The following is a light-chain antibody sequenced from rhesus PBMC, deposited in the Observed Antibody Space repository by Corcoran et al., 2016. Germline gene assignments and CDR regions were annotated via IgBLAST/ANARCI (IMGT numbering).Light chain of an antibody. CDR1: QGLNNY. CDR3: QQYNNSPFT. J-gene: IGKJ3*01. V-gene: IGKV1-66*01. Sequence: DIQMTQSPSSLSASVGDTVTITCRASQGLNNYLPWSQQKPGKAPNPLTYYASTLETGVPSRFSGSGSGTDYTLTISSLQPEDIATYYCQQYNNSPFTFGPGTKLDIK. CDR2: YAS.